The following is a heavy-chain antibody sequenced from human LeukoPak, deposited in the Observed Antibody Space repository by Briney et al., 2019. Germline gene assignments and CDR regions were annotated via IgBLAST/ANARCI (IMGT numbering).Heavy chain of an antibody. CDR1: GGTFSSYA. CDR3: AGGGYNNAIGY. J-gene: IGHJ4*02. D-gene: IGHD5-24*01. V-gene: IGHV1-69*13. Sequence: GASVKVSCKASGGTFSSYAISWVRQAPGQGLEWMGGIIPIFGTANYAQKFQGRVTITADESTSTAYMELNSLRSEDTAVYYCAGGGYNNAIGYWGQGTLVTVSS. CDR2: IIPIFGTA.